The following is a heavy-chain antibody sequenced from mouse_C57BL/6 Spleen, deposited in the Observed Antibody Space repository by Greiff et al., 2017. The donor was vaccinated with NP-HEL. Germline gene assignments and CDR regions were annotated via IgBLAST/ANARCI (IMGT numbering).Heavy chain of an antibody. D-gene: IGHD2-5*01. V-gene: IGHV1-80*01. CDR3: ARDYSKGNYFDY. CDR2: IYPGDGDT. Sequence: VKLQESGAELVKPGASVKISCKASGYAFSSYWMNWVKQRPGKGLEWIGQIYPGDGDTNYNGKFKGKATLTADKSSSTAYMQLSSLTSEDSAVYFCARDYSKGNYFDYWGQGTTLTVSS. J-gene: IGHJ2*01. CDR1: GYAFSSYW.